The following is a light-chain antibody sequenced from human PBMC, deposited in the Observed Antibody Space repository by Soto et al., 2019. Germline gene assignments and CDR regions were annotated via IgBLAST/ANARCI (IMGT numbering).Light chain of an antibody. CDR1: QSISSW. J-gene: IGKJ3*01. CDR3: QKHNSAPLF. CDR2: DAS. Sequence: DIQITQSPSTLSASLGDRVTITCRASQSISSWLAWYQQKPGKAPKLLIYDASSLESGVPSRFSGSGSGTEFTLTISSLQPEDVATYYCQKHNSAPLFFGPGTKVDIK. V-gene: IGKV1-5*01.